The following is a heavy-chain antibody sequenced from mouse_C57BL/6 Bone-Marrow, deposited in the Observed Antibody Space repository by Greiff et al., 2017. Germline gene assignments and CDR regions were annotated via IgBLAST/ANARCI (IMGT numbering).Heavy chain of an antibody. D-gene: IGHD1-1*01. V-gene: IGHV5-17*01. CDR1: GFTFSDYV. J-gene: IGHJ2*01. Sequence: VMLVESWGGLVKPGGSLILSFAASGFTFSDYVMHWVRHAPETGLECVAYIISGSSTISYADTVKGRFSISRDNAKNTLFLQMTSLRSEDTAMYYCARDYYGSSSYFDYWGQGTTLTVSS. CDR3: ARDYYGSSSYFDY. CDR2: IISGSSTI.